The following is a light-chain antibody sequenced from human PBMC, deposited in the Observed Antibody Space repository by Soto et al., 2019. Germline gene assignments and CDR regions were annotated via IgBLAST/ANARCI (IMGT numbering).Light chain of an antibody. CDR2: GAS. CDR3: QQYASSPWT. V-gene: IGKV3-15*01. J-gene: IGKJ1*01. CDR1: QSVSSN. Sequence: EIVMTQSPATLSVSPGERATLSCRASQSVSSNLAWYQQKPGQAPRLLIYGASTRATGIPARFGGSGSGTDFSLTISRLEPEDFAVYYCQQYASSPWTFGQGTKV.